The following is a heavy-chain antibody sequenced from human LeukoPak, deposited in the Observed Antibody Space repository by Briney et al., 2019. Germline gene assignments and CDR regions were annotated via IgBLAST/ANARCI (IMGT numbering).Heavy chain of an antibody. D-gene: IGHD2-2*01. V-gene: IGHV3-23*01. CDR1: GFTFSSYA. CDR3: AKAGGYCTSTSCYLFD. J-gene: IGHJ4*02. Sequence: PGGPLRLSCAASGFTFSSYAMSWVRQAPGKGLEWVSAMSADGGSTYYADSVKGRFSISRDNSKNTLYLQMNSLRAEDTAIYYCAKAGGYCTSTSCYLFDWGQGTLVTVSS. CDR2: MSADGGST.